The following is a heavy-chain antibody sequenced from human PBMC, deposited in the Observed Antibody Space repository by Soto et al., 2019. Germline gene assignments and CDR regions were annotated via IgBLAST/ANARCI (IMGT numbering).Heavy chain of an antibody. Sequence: PGGSLRLSCAASGFTFSSYSMNWVRQAPRKGLEWVSSISSSSSYIYYAYSVNGRFTISRDNAKNSLYLQMNSLRAEDTAVYYCARDHRDVVVVAARIFDYWGQGTLVTVSS. CDR3: ARDHRDVVVVAARIFDY. CDR1: GFTFSSYS. D-gene: IGHD2-15*01. CDR2: ISSSSSYI. J-gene: IGHJ4*02. V-gene: IGHV3-21*01.